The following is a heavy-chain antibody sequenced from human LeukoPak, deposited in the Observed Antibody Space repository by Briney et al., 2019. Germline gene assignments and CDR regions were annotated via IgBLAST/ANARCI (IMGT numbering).Heavy chain of an antibody. CDR2: IYYSGSA. CDR1: GGSISSSSYY. Sequence: PSETLSLTCTVSGGSISSSSYYWGWIRQPPGKGLEWIGSIYYSGSAYYNPSLKSRVTISVDTSKNQFSLKLSSVTAADTAVYYCASRWGYYDSSGHYYVASLDAFDIWGQGAMVTVSS. D-gene: IGHD3-22*01. CDR3: ASRWGYYDSSGHYYVASLDAFDI. V-gene: IGHV4-39*01. J-gene: IGHJ3*02.